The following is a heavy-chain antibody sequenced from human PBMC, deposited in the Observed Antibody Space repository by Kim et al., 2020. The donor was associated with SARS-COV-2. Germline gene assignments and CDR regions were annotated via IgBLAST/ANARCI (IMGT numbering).Heavy chain of an antibody. Sequence: GGSLRLSCAASGFSFNTFAMSWVRQAPGKGLEWVASIYFDGPATYYADFVKGRFTISRDNSKNTLYLQMDSLRAEDTALYYCSRGRAGSDWFWDYWGRG. D-gene: IGHD3-9*01. CDR2: IYFDGPAT. V-gene: IGHV3-23*03. J-gene: IGHJ4*02. CDR1: GFSFNTFA. CDR3: SRGRAGSDWFWDY.